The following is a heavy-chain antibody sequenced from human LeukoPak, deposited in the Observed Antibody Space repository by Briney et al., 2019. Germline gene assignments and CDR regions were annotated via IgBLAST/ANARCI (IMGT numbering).Heavy chain of an antibody. CDR1: GGSISSYY. CDR3: AREGRYCGGDCLDAFDI. V-gene: IGHV4-59*01. J-gene: IGHJ3*02. Sequence: SETLSLTCTVSGGSISSYYWSWIRQPPGKGLEWIGYIYYSGSTNYNPSLKSRVIISVDTSKNQFSLKLSSVTAADTAVYYCAREGRYCGGDCLDAFDIWGQGTMVTVSS. CDR2: IYYSGST. D-gene: IGHD2-21*02.